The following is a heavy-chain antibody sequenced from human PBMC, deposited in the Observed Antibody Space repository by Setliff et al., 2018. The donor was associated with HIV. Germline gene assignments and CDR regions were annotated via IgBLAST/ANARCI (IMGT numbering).Heavy chain of an antibody. D-gene: IGHD5-18*01. CDR1: GYTFTDYY. V-gene: IGHV1-18*04. Sequence: ASVKVSCKASGYTFTDYYIHWVRQAPGQGLEWMGWINPNYGITNYAQNLQGRVTMTTDTSTSTAYMELRSPRSDDTAVYYCAREDTAPPDYYYSYMDVWGKGTTVTVSS. CDR2: INPNYGIT. J-gene: IGHJ6*03. CDR3: AREDTAPPDYYYSYMDV.